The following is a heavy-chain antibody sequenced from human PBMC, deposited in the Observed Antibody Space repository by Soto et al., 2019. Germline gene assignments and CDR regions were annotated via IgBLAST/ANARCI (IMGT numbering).Heavy chain of an antibody. J-gene: IGHJ4*02. CDR1: GYTFTSYG. D-gene: IGHD2-21*02. CDR2: ISAYNGNT. CDR3: ARAPYCGGDCYPDDY. Sequence: QVQLVQSGAEVKKPGASVKVSCKASGYTFTSYGISWVRQAPGQGLEWMGWISAYNGNTNYAQKLQGRVTMTTDTSRSTAYMELRSLGSDDTAGYYCARAPYCGGDCYPDDYWGQGTMVTVSS. V-gene: IGHV1-18*01.